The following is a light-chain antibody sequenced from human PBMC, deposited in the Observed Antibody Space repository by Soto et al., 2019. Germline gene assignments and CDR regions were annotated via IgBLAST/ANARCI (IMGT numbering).Light chain of an antibody. Sequence: AIRMTQSPSSFSASTGDRVTITCRASQGISSYLAWYQQKPGKAPKLPIYAASTLQSGVPSRFSGSGSGTDFTLTISCLQSEDFATYYCQQYYSYPLTFGGGTKVDI. CDR3: QQYYSYPLT. CDR2: AAS. J-gene: IGKJ4*01. V-gene: IGKV1-8*01. CDR1: QGISSY.